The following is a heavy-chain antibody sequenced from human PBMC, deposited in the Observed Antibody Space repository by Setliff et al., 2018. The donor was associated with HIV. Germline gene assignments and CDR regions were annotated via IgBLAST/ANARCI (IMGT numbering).Heavy chain of an antibody. J-gene: IGHJ3*02. CDR3: ARSRSTRGAFDT. CDR2: ISSSGSYI. D-gene: IGHD2-2*01. Sequence: GESLKISCEASGFTVIDYALNWVRQAPGKGLEWVSSISSSGSYIYYAASLKGRFTITRDNARNSLYLEMSTLRAEDTALYYCARSRSTRGAFDTWGRGTMVTVSS. V-gene: IGHV3-21*01. CDR1: GFTVIDYA.